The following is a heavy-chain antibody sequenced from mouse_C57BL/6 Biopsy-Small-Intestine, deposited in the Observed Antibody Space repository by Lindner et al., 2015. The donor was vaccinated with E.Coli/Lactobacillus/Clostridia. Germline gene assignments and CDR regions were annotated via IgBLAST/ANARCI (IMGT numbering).Heavy chain of an antibody. Sequence: VQLQESGEGLVKPGGSLKLSCAASGFTFSSYTMSWVRQTPEKRLEWVATVNGGGGDTYYPDSVKGRFTISRDNAKNNLYLQMSHLRSEDTAMYYCTRDQAYYTNYHDYWGQGTTLTVSS. CDR3: TRDQAYYTNYHDY. CDR2: VNGGGGDT. J-gene: IGHJ2*01. D-gene: IGHD2-12*01. V-gene: IGHV5-9*04. CDR1: GFTFSSYT.